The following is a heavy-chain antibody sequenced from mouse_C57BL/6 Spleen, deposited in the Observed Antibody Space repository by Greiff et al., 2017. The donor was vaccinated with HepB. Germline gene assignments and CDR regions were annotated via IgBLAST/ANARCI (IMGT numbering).Heavy chain of an antibody. CDR2: IWSGGST. J-gene: IGHJ4*01. D-gene: IGHD3-2*02. CDR3: ARNGADSSGYGYAMDY. Sequence: VKLQESGPGLVQPSQSLSITCTVSGFSLTSYGVHWVRQSPGKGLEWLGVIWSGGSTDYNAAFISRLSIRKDNSKSQVFFKMNSLQADDTARYYCARNGADSSGYGYAMDYWGQGTSVTVSS. CDR1: GFSLTSYG. V-gene: IGHV2-2*01.